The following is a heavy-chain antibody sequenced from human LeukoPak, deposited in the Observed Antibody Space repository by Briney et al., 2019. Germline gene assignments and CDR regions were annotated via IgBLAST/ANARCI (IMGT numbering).Heavy chain of an antibody. J-gene: IGHJ6*03. Sequence: ASVKVSCKASGYTFTSYGISWVRQAPGQGLEWMGWISAYNGNTNYAQKLQGRVTMTTDTSTSTAYMELRSLRSDDTAVYYCARAPRYSSSSSFNYYYYYYMDVWGKGTTVTVSS. CDR3: ARAPRYSSSSSFNYYYYYYMDV. CDR1: GYTFTSYG. D-gene: IGHD6-13*01. CDR2: ISAYNGNT. V-gene: IGHV1-18*01.